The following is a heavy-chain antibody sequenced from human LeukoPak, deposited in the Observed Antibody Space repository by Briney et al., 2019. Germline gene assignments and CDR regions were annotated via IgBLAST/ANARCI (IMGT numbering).Heavy chain of an antibody. CDR3: ANLYCSGGSCFTIDY. CDR2: IYYSGST. V-gene: IGHV4-59*12. J-gene: IGHJ4*02. CDR1: GGSISSYY. Sequence: PSETLSLTCTVSGGSISSYYWSWIRQPPGKGLEWIGYIYYSGSTNYNPSLKSRVTISVDTSKNQFSLKLSSVTAADTAVYYCANLYCSGGSCFTIDYWGQGTLVTVSS. D-gene: IGHD2-15*01.